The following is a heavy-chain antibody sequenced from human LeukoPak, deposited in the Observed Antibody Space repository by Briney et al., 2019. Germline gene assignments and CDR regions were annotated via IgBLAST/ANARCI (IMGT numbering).Heavy chain of an antibody. Sequence: GGSLRLSCAASEFRFSAHGMNWVRQAPGKGLEWISGISPSGDITYYADSVMGRFSISRDNWQSTVSLQMNSLRAEDTALYYCVRDLDWGAFDVWGQGTMVTISS. CDR2: ISPSGDIT. J-gene: IGHJ3*01. CDR3: VRDLDWGAFDV. D-gene: IGHD3/OR15-3a*01. CDR1: EFRFSAHG. V-gene: IGHV3-23*01.